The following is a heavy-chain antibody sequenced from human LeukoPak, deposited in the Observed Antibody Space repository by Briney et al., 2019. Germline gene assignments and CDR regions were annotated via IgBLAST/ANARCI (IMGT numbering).Heavy chain of an antibody. CDR1: GGSISSGG. Sequence: LSLTCTVSGGSISSGGYYWSWIRQAPGKGLEWVAVISYDGSNKYYVDSVKGRFTISRDNSKNTLYLQMNSLRAEDTAVYYCAREYCSSSSCLYGMDVWGKGTTVTVSS. V-gene: IGHV3-30*03. CDR2: ISYDGSNK. D-gene: IGHD2-2*01. J-gene: IGHJ6*04. CDR3: AREYCSSSSCLYGMDV.